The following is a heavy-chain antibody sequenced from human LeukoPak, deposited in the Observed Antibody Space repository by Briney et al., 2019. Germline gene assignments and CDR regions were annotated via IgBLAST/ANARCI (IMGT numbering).Heavy chain of an antibody. V-gene: IGHV1-69*04. J-gene: IGHJ4*02. Sequence: ASVKVSCKASGGTFSSYAISWVRQAPGQGLEWMGRIIPIPGIANYAQKFQGRVTITADKSTSTAYMELSSLRSEDTAVYYCARDLPESSAVAGLGGYWGQGTLVTVSS. CDR2: IIPIPGIA. CDR1: GGTFSSYA. CDR3: ARDLPESSAVAGLGGY. D-gene: IGHD6-19*01.